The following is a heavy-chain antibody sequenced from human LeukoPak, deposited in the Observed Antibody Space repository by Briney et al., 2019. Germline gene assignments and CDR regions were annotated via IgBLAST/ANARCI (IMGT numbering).Heavy chain of an antibody. CDR1: GGSISIYY. V-gene: IGHV4-59*01. D-gene: IGHD1-14*01. CDR2: VYNSENT. Sequence: SETLSLTCTVSGGSISIYYWSWIRQPPGKGLEWIGYVYNSENTNYNPSLKSRATISADTSKNQFSLKLSSVTAADTAVYYCARDPELATPYYYGIDVWGQGITVTVSS. J-gene: IGHJ6*02. CDR3: ARDPELATPYYYGIDV.